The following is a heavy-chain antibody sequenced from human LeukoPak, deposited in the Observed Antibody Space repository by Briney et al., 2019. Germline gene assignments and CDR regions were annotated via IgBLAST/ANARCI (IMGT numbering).Heavy chain of an antibody. CDR2: IYSGGST. J-gene: IGHJ3*02. CDR3: ARLSAAGDRTHDAFDI. CDR1: GFTVSSNY. Sequence: QTGGSLRLSCAASGFTVSSNYMSWVRQAPGKGLEWVSVIYSGGSTYYADSVKGRFTISRDNSKNTLYLQMNSLRAEDTAVYYCARLSAAGDRTHDAFDIWGQGTMVTVSS. D-gene: IGHD6-13*01. V-gene: IGHV3-66*04.